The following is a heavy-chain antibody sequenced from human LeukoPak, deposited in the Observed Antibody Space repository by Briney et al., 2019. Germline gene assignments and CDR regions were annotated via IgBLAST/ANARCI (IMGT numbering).Heavy chain of an antibody. V-gene: IGHV1-46*01. J-gene: IGHJ4*02. CDR3: ARGKGRWGHGYNYYFDY. D-gene: IGHD5-24*01. CDR2: INPSGGST. Sequence: ASVKVSCKASGYTFTSYDMRWVRQAPGQGLEWMGTINPSGGSTTYAQKFQGRVTMTTDTSTSTVYMELSSLRSGDTAVYYCARGKGRWGHGYNYYFDYWGQGTLVTVSS. CDR1: GYTFTSYD.